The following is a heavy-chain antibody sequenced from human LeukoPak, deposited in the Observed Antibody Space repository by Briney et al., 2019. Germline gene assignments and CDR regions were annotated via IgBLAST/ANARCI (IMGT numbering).Heavy chain of an antibody. CDR3: ARDLHWAFDY. Sequence: PGGPLRLSCAASGFTFSSYEMDWVRQAPGKGLEWVSYISSSGRTIYYADSVKGRFTISRDNAQSSLYLQMNSLRAEDTAVYYCARDLHWAFDYWGQGTLVTVSS. CDR2: ISSSGRTI. J-gene: IGHJ4*02. CDR1: GFTFSSYE. D-gene: IGHD3-16*01. V-gene: IGHV3-48*03.